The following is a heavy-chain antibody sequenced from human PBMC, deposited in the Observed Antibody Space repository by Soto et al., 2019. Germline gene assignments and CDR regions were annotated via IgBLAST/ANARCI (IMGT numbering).Heavy chain of an antibody. CDR2: IYTSGST. Sequence: SETLSLTCTVSGGSISSYYWSWIRQPAGKGLEWIGRIYTSGSTNYNPSLKSRVTMSVDTSKNQFSLKLSSVTAADTAVYYCARGSLYCSGGSCSNDAFDIWGQGTMVTVSS. J-gene: IGHJ3*02. D-gene: IGHD2-15*01. CDR3: ARGSLYCSGGSCSNDAFDI. CDR1: GGSISSYY. V-gene: IGHV4-4*07.